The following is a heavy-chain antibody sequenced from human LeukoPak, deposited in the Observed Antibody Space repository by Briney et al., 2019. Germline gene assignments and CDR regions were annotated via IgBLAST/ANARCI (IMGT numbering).Heavy chain of an antibody. J-gene: IGHJ4*02. V-gene: IGHV3-64*01. CDR1: GFTFSSYA. Sequence: PGGSLRLSCAASGFTFSSYAMHWVRQAPGKGLEYVSAISSNGGSTYYANSVEGRFTISRDNSKNTLYLQMGSLRAEDMAVYYCARDLRYYYDSSGPLGYWGQGTLVTVSS. CDR3: ARDLRYYYDSSGPLGY. D-gene: IGHD3-22*01. CDR2: ISSNGGST.